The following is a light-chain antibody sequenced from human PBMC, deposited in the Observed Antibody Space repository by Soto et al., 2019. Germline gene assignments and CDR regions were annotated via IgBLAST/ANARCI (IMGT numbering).Light chain of an antibody. CDR2: END. J-gene: IGLJ1*01. V-gene: IGLV1-51*02. CDR1: SSNIGNYY. CDR3: GTWDSSLSIFV. Sequence: TQPPSVSAPPVHNVTTTSSGASSNIGNYYVSWHQQRPGTAPKLLIYENDKRPSGIPDRFSGSKSGTSATLGITGLQTGDEADYYCGTWDSSLSIFVFGTGTQLTVL.